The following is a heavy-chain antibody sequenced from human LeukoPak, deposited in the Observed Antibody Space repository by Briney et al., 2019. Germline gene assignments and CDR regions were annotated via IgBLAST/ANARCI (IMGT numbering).Heavy chain of an antibody. J-gene: IGHJ4*02. V-gene: IGHV3-9*01. D-gene: IGHD4-17*01. CDR2: ISWNSGSI. CDR1: GFTFSSYA. CDR3: AKASDYGDYGFLEY. Sequence: PGGSLRLSCAASGFTFSSYAMSWVRQAPGKGLEWVSGISWNSGSIGYADSVKGRFTISRDNAKTSLYLQMNSLRAEDTALYYCAKASDYGDYGFLEYWGQGTLVTVSS.